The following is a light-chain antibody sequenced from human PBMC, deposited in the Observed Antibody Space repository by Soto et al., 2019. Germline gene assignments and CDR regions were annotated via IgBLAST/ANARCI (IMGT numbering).Light chain of an antibody. CDR2: GAS. Sequence: EIVLTQSPGTLSLSPGDGATLSCRASQRVSSSYLAWYQQKPGQAPRLLIYGASSRATGIPDRFSGCVSGTDFTLTISRLEPEDFAAYFCQQYGSSPGTFGQGTKVEIK. CDR1: QRVSSSY. J-gene: IGKJ1*01. CDR3: QQYGSSPGT. V-gene: IGKV3-20*01.